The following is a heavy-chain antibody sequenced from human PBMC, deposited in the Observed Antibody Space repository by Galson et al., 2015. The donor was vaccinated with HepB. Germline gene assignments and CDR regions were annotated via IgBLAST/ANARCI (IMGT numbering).Heavy chain of an antibody. CDR1: GGTFGSYA. V-gene: IGHV1-69*04. CDR3: ARDGFRLVGPLGYAVDV. Sequence: SVKVSCKASGGTFGSYAFSWVRQAPGQGPEWMGRTIPILDRTTYPQKFQARVTITADKSSSITYMEINNLTSEDTAIYYCARDGFRLVGPLGYAVDVWGQGTTVTVSS. J-gene: IGHJ6*02. CDR2: TIPILDRT. D-gene: IGHD5-12*01.